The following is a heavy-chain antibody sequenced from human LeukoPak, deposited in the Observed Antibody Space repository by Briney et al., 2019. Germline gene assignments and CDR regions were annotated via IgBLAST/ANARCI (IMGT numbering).Heavy chain of an antibody. D-gene: IGHD6-13*01. CDR1: GYTFTGYY. CDR3: ASWDGAAAGTGGPYYYYYMDV. Sequence: ASVKDSCKASGYTFTGYYMHWVRQAPGQGLEWMGWINPNSGGTNYAQKFQGRVTMTRDTSISTAYMELSRLRSDDTAVYYCASWDGAAAGTGGPYYYYYMDVWGKGTTVTVSS. V-gene: IGHV1-2*02. J-gene: IGHJ6*03. CDR2: INPNSGGT.